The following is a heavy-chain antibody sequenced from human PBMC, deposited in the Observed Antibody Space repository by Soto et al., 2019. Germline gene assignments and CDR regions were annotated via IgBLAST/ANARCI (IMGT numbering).Heavy chain of an antibody. CDR3: VRDSSGSIFDY. CDR1: GFTFSSYE. J-gene: IGHJ4*02. D-gene: IGHD3-10*01. Sequence: GGSLRLSCAASGFTFSSYEMNWVRQAPGKGLEWVSYISRSGSPTYYAASVRGRFTISRDNARNTLHLQMRSLSADDTAVYYCVRDSSGSIFDYWGQGILVTVSS. V-gene: IGHV3-48*03. CDR2: ISRSGSPT.